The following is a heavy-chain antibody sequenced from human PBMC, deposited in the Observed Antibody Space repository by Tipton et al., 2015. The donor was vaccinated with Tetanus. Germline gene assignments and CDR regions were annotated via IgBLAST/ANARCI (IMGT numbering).Heavy chain of an antibody. J-gene: IGHJ4*02. CDR1: GFTFRVHD. CDR2: IGSAGDT. D-gene: IGHD2-21*02. Sequence: SLRLSCTASGFTFRVHDMHWVRRVTGKGLEWVSSIGSAGDTYYSGSVKGRFTISREVGKNSLYLQMISLRAEDTAVYSCARGMAEASNCGGDCYSDYWGQGTLVTVSS. CDR3: ARGMAEASNCGGDCYSDY. V-gene: IGHV3-13*01.